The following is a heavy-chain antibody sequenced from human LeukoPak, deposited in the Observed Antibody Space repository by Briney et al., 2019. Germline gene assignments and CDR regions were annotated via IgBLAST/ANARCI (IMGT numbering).Heavy chain of an antibody. J-gene: IGHJ4*02. Sequence: GGSLRLSCAASGFTFSTYEMIWVRQAPGKGLEWLSYISSNGSTIYYADSVKGRFTISRDDAKNSLYLQMNSLRAEDTAVYYCAREGVYYFDYWGQGALVAVSS. V-gene: IGHV3-48*03. CDR3: AREGVYYFDY. CDR1: GFTFSTYE. CDR2: ISSNGSTI.